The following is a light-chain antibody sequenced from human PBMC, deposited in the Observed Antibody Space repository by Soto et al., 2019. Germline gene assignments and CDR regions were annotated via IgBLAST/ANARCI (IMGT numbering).Light chain of an antibody. CDR1: QSVSNN. Sequence: EIVMTQSPATRSVSPGERATLSCRASQSVSNNLAWYQQKPGQAPRLLIYHASTRATGIPARFSGSGSGTESTLTISSLQSEDFAVYYCQQYNKWPLTFGGGTKVEIK. J-gene: IGKJ4*01. CDR3: QQYNKWPLT. CDR2: HAS. V-gene: IGKV3-15*01.